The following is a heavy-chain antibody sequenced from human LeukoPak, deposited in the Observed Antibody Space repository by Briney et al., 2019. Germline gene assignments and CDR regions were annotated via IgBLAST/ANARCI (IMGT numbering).Heavy chain of an antibody. CDR1: GFTFSSYA. J-gene: IGHJ5*02. CDR3: AREKSVLLWFGENLGFDP. Sequence: GGSLRLSCAASGFTFSSYAMHWVRQAPGKGLEWVAVISYDGSNKYYADSVKGRFTISRDNSKNTLYLQMNGLRAEDTAVYYCAREKSVLLWFGENLGFDPWGQGTLVTVSS. V-gene: IGHV3-30*04. CDR2: ISYDGSNK. D-gene: IGHD3-10*01.